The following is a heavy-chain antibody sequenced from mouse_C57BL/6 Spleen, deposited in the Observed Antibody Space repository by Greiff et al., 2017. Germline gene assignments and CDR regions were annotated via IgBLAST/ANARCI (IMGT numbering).Heavy chain of an antibody. D-gene: IGHD4-1*01. J-gene: IGHJ4*01. Sequence: VQLQQSGPELVKPGASVKISCKASGYSFTSYYIHWVKQRPGQGLEWIGGINPGTGNTKYNEKFKGKATLTADTSSSTAYMQLSSLTSADSAVYYCAASWGDCAMDDWGQGTSVTVSS. V-gene: IGHV1-66*01. CDR2: INPGTGNT. CDR1: GYSFTSYY. CDR3: AASWGDCAMDD.